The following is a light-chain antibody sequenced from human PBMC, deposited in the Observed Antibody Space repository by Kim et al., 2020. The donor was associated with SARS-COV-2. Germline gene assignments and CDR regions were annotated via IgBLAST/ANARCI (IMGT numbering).Light chain of an antibody. CDR3: NSRDSSSNHLV. CDR1: TLRSNK. Sequence: ALGQTVRITCQGATLRSNKASWYQQKPGQAPVLVIYSKNNRTSGIPDRFSGSSSGNTASLTITGAQAEDEADYYCNSRDSSSNHLVFGGGTQLTVL. V-gene: IGLV3-19*01. CDR2: SKN. J-gene: IGLJ2*01.